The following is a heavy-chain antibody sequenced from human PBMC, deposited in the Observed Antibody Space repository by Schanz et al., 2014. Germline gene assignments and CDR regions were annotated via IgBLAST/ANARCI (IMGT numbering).Heavy chain of an antibody. J-gene: IGHJ4*02. CDR3: VREESYYGAGSYRY. CDR2: INLDGSGK. D-gene: IGHD3-10*01. CDR1: GFTFTNYW. V-gene: IGHV3-7*01. Sequence: EVQLVESGGGLVQPGGSLRLSCAASGFTFTNYWMTWVRQAPGKGLEWVANINLDGSGKIYLGSVRGRFAISRDDAQNSVYLQMNSLRAEDTSVDHCVREESYYGAGSYRYWGSGTLATVSS.